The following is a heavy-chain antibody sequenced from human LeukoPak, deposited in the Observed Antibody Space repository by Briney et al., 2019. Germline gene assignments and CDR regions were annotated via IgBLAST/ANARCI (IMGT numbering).Heavy chain of an antibody. J-gene: IGHJ5*02. CDR1: GGSFSGYY. CDR2: INHSGST. CDR3: ARGSHRRAWFDP. V-gene: IGHV4-34*01. Sequence: SETLSLTCAVYGGSFSGYYWSWIRQPPGKGLEWIGEINHSGSTNYNPSLKSRATISVDTSKNQFSLKLSSVTAADTAVYYCARGSHRRAWFDPWGQGTLVTVSS.